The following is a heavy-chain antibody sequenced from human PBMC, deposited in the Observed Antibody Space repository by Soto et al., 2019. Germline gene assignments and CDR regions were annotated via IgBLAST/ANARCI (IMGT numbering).Heavy chain of an antibody. CDR2: IIPIFGTA. CDR1: GGTFSSYA. Sequence: AASVKISCRASGGTFSSYAISWVRQAPGQGLEWMGGIIPIFGTANYAQKFQGRVTITADKSTSTAYMELSSLRSEDTAVYYCARFPSTPRYNWNHPLGNWFDPWGQGTLVTVSS. CDR3: ARFPSTPRYNWNHPLGNWFDP. J-gene: IGHJ5*02. D-gene: IGHD1-20*01. V-gene: IGHV1-69*06.